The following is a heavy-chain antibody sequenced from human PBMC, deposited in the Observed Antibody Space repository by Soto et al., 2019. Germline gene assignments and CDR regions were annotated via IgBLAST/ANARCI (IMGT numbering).Heavy chain of an antibody. Sequence: ASVKVSCKASGGTFSSYAISWVRQAPGQGLEWMGGIIPIFGTANYAQKFQGRVTITADESTSTAYMELSSLRSEDTAVYYCARDRAYYDFWSGYSAPYYYYYGMDVWGQGTTVTVSS. CDR1: GGTFSSYA. J-gene: IGHJ6*02. CDR2: IIPIFGTA. D-gene: IGHD3-3*01. V-gene: IGHV1-69*13. CDR3: ARDRAYYDFWSGYSAPYYYYYGMDV.